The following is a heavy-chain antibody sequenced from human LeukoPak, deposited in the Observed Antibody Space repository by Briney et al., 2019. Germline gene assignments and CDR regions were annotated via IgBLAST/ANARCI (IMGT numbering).Heavy chain of an antibody. D-gene: IGHD5-24*01. V-gene: IGHV3-11*01. CDR1: GFTFSDYS. J-gene: IGHJ4*02. CDR3: ARGKDGYKRGYPLGFDY. CDR2: ISSSGSTI. Sequence: PGGSLRLSCAASGFTFSDYSMTWIRQAPGKGLEWVSYISSSGSTIYYADSVKGRFTISRDNAKNSLYLQMSSLRAEDTAVYYCARGKDGYKRGYPLGFDYWGQGTLVTVSS.